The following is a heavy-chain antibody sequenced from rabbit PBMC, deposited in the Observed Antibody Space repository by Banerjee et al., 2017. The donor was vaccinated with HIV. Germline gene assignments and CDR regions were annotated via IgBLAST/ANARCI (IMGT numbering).Heavy chain of an antibody. D-gene: IGHD3-3*01. CDR1: GNDFSAYA. Sequence: QEQLVESGGGLVTLGGSLKLSCKASGNDFSAYAISWVRQAPGKGLEWIAFLYPIYGATDYASWVNGRFTVSLDNAQNTVFLQMTSLTAADTATYFCARGLVAGVLDLWGQGTLVTVS. CDR2: LYPIYGAT. V-gene: IGHV1S47*01. CDR3: ARGLVAGVLDL. J-gene: IGHJ3*01.